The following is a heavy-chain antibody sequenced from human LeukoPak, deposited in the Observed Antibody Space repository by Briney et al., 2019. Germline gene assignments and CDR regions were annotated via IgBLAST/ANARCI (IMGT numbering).Heavy chain of an antibody. CDR1: GFTFSSYE. V-gene: IGHV3-48*03. D-gene: IGHD5-18*01. Sequence: GGSLRLSCAASGFTFSSYEMNWVRQAPGKGLEWVSYISSSGSNIYYADSVKGRFTISRDNAKNSRYLQMNSLRAEDTAVYYCARDDATAMANDAFDIWGQGTMVTVSS. CDR3: ARDDATAMANDAFDI. J-gene: IGHJ3*02. CDR2: ISSSGSNI.